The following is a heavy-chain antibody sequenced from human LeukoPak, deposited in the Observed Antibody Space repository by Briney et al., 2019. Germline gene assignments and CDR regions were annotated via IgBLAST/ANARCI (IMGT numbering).Heavy chain of an antibody. CDR3: AGSARSYFDY. J-gene: IGHJ4*02. CDR1: GGSISSYY. CDR2: IYTSGST. Sequence: SQTLSLTCTVSGGSISSYYWSWIRQPAGKGVEWIGRIYTSGSTNYNPSLKSRVTMSVDTSKNQFSLKLSSVTAADTAVYYCAGSARSYFDYWGQGTLVTVSS. D-gene: IGHD3-10*01. V-gene: IGHV4-4*07.